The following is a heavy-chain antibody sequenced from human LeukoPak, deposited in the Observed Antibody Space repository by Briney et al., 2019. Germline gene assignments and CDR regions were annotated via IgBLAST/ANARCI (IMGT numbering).Heavy chain of an antibody. Sequence: SETLSLTCTVAGGSISSSSYYWGWIRQPPGKGLEYIRSIYYSGSTYYNPSLKSRVTMSVDTSKNQFSLKLSSVTAADTAVYFCVRSDCSSTSCYDLFDPWGQGTLVTVSS. J-gene: IGHJ5*02. CDR3: VRSDCSSTSCYDLFDP. CDR1: GGSISSSSYY. V-gene: IGHV4-39*01. CDR2: IYYSGST. D-gene: IGHD2-2*01.